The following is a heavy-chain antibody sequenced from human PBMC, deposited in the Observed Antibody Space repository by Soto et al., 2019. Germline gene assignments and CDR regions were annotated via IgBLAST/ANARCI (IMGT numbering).Heavy chain of an antibody. D-gene: IGHD3-3*01. CDR2: ISSSSSTI. CDR1: GFTFSSYS. V-gene: IGHV3-48*02. J-gene: IGHJ6*02. Sequence: AVGSLRLSCAASGFTFSSYSMNWVRQAPGKGLEWVSYISSSSSTIYYADSVKGRFTISRDNAKNSLYLQMNSLRDEDTAAYYCARAAAPDFWSGYHTYYYYYGMDVWGQGTTVTVS. CDR3: ARAAAPDFWSGYHTYYYYYGMDV.